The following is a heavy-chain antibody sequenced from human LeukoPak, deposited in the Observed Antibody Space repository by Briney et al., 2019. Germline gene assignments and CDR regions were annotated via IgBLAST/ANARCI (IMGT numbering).Heavy chain of an antibody. V-gene: IGHV3-21*01. J-gene: IGHJ3*02. CDR2: ISSSSSYI. D-gene: IGHD3-3*01. Sequence: GGSLRLSCAASGFTFSSYSMNWVRQAPGKGLEWVSPISSSSSYIYYVDSVKGRFTISRDNAKNSLYLQMNSLRAEDTAVYYCARETSSFWSAPWRAFDIWGQGTMVTVSS. CDR3: ARETSSFWSAPWRAFDI. CDR1: GFTFSSYS.